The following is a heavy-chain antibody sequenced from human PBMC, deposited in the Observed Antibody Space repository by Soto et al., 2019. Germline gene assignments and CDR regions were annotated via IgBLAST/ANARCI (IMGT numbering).Heavy chain of an antibody. CDR3: ARAAFRSGYYGYYYGMDV. V-gene: IGHV1-69*01. D-gene: IGHD3-3*01. CDR2: IIPTLGTP. CDR1: GGTFSTHA. J-gene: IGHJ6*02. Sequence: QVQLVQSGAEVKKPGSSVKVSCKASGGTFSTHAISWVRQAPGQGLEWLGGIIPTLGTPNYAQKFQGRVTVTADEYTSTAYMELSRLTSEDTAVYHCARAAFRSGYYGYYYGMDVWGQGTAVNV.